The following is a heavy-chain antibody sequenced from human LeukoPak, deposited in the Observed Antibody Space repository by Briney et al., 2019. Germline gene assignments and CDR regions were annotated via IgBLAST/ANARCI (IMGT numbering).Heavy chain of an antibody. CDR1: GVSISSSLYY. J-gene: IGHJ4*02. Sequence: SETLSLTCTVSGVSISSSLYYWGWLRQPPGKGLEWIGSMYDSENIYYNPSLKSRATIAVDTSKSQFALKLSSVTAADTAVYYCAGQGKGRTFDYWGQGTLVTVSS. CDR3: AGQGKGRTFDY. D-gene: IGHD1-7*01. V-gene: IGHV4-39*06. CDR2: MYDSENI.